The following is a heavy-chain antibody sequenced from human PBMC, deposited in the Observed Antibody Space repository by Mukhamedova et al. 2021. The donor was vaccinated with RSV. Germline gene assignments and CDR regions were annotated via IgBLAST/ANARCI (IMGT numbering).Heavy chain of an antibody. J-gene: IGHJ3*02. Sequence: GSPKYYADSVKGRFTISRDNSKNTLSLQMNSLRAEDTAVYYCARRELMGYTYGLGAINIWGQGTMVTVSS. CDR2: GSPK. D-gene: IGHD5-18*01. CDR3: ARRELMGYTYGLGAINI. V-gene: IGHV3-33*01.